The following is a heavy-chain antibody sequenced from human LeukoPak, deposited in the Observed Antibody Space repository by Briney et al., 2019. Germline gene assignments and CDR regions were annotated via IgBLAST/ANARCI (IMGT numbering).Heavy chain of an antibody. D-gene: IGHD1-26*01. CDR2: IYHSGST. Sequence: KSSGTLSLTCAVSGGSISSSNWWSWVRQPPGKGLEWIGEIYHSGSTNYNPSLKSRVTISVDKSKNQFSLKLSSVTAADTAVYYCARDQGKWELPPFGYYYYYGMDVWGQGTTVTVSS. CDR1: GGSISSSNW. V-gene: IGHV4-4*02. J-gene: IGHJ6*02. CDR3: ARDQGKWELPPFGYYYYYGMDV.